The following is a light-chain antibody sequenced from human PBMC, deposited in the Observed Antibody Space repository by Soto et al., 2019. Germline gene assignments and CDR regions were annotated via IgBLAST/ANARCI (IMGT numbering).Light chain of an antibody. V-gene: IGLV2-14*01. CDR2: EVS. J-gene: IGLJ1*01. Sequence: QSALTQPASVSGSPGQSITISCTGTSSDVGGYNYVSWYQQHPDKAPKLMIYEVSNRPSGVSIRFSGSKSGNTASLTISGLQAEDEADYYCSSYTSSSIDYVFGTGTKLTVL. CDR1: SSDVGGYNY. CDR3: SSYTSSSIDYV.